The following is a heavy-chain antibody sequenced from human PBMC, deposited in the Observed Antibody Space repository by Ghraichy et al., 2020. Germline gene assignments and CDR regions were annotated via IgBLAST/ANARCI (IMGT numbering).Heavy chain of an antibody. CDR2: ISGSGDST. J-gene: IGHJ4*02. V-gene: IGHV3-23*01. Sequence: GGSLRLSCAASGFTFSSYAMSWVRQTPGKGLEWVSAISGSGDSTFYADSVKGRFTLSRDNSKNTLYLQMNSLRAEDTAVYYCAKDTSEGHCFDYWGQGTLVTVSS. CDR1: GFTFSSYA. CDR3: AKDTSEGHCFDY.